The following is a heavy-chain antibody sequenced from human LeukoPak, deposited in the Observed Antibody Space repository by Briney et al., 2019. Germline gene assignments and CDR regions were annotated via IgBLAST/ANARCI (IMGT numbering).Heavy chain of an antibody. J-gene: IGHJ1*01. V-gene: IGHV4-39*01. CDR2: IYYSGST. D-gene: IGHD6-19*01. Sequence: SETLSLTCTVSGGSISSYYWGWIRQPPGKGLEWIGSIYYSGSTYCNPSLKSRVSISIDTSKNQFSLKLSSVTAADTTVYYCARIGTDSSGLEYFQHWGQGTLVTVSS. CDR1: GGSISSYY. CDR3: ARIGTDSSGLEYFQH.